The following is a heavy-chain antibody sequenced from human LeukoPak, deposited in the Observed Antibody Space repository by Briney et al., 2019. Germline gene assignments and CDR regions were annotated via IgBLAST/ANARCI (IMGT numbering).Heavy chain of an antibody. CDR1: GGSISSYY. Sequence: PSETLSLTCTVSGGSISSYYWSWIRQPPGKGLEWIGYIYYSGSTNYNPSLKSRVTISVDTSKNEFSLKLSSVTAADTAVYYCARDRPRGLYLTASPTDYWGQGTLVTVSS. CDR3: ARDRPRGLYLTASPTDY. J-gene: IGHJ4*02. V-gene: IGHV4-59*01. D-gene: IGHD2-2*02. CDR2: IYYSGST.